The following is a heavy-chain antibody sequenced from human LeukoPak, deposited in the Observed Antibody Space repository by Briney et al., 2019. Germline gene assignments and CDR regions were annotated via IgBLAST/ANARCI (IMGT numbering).Heavy chain of an antibody. D-gene: IGHD5-18*01. V-gene: IGHV3-9*01. Sequence: GGSLRLSCAASGFTFDDYAMHWVRQAPGKGLEWVSGISWNSGSIGYADSVKGRFTISRDNAKNSLYLQMNSLRAEDTALYYCAKAEYSYGPYYYYGVDVWGQGTTVTVSS. CDR1: GFTFDDYA. CDR3: AKAEYSYGPYYYYGVDV. CDR2: ISWNSGSI. J-gene: IGHJ6*02.